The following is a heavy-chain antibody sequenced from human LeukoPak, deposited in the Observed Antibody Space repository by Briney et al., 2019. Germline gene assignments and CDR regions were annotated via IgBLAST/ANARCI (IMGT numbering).Heavy chain of an antibody. CDR2: ISWNSGSI. D-gene: IGHD3-9*01. CDR3: AKDTHYDILTGRFDY. V-gene: IGHV3-9*01. J-gene: IGHJ4*02. CDR1: GFTFDDYA. Sequence: QRGRSLRLSCAASGFTFDDYAMHWVRQAPGKGLEWVSGISWNSGSIGYADSVKGRFTISRDNAKNSLYLQMNSLRAEDTALYYCAKDTHYDILTGRFDYWGQGTLVTVSS.